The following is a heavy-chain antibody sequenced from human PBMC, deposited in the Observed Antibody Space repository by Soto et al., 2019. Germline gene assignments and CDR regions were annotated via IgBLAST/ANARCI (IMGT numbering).Heavy chain of an antibody. V-gene: IGHV4-34*01. J-gene: IGHJ4*02. CDR3: ARSFGGTTFRKGFGD. Sequence: SETLSLTCAVYGGSFSGYYWSWIRQPPGKGLEWIGEINHSGSTNYNPSLKSRVTISVDTSKNQFSLKLSSVTAADTAVYYCARSFGGTTFRKGFGDWGQGTLVTVSS. CDR2: INHSGST. D-gene: IGHD3-16*01. CDR1: GGSFSGYY.